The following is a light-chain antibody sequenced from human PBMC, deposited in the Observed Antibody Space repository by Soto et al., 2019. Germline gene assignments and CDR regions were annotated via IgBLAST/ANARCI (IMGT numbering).Light chain of an antibody. J-gene: IGKJ1*01. Sequence: EIVLTQSPGTLSLSPGERATLSCGASQSVTSNYLAWYQQKPGQAPRLLIYGASTRATGIPARFTGSGSGTEFILTITSLQSEDSAVYYCQEYNTWPWTFGQGTKVDIK. CDR3: QEYNTWPWT. CDR2: GAS. CDR1: QSVTSN. V-gene: IGKV3-15*01.